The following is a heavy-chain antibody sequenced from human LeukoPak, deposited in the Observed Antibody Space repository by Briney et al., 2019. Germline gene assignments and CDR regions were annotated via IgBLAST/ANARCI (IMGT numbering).Heavy chain of an antibody. CDR3: AGDPVGSADY. CDR2: ISSSSSYI. Sequence: PGGSLRLSCAASGFTFSSYSMNWVRQAPGKGLEWVSSISSSSSYIHYADSVKGRFTISRDNAKNSLYLQMNSLRAEDTAVYYCAGDPVGSADYWGQGTLVTVSS. D-gene: IGHD1-26*01. CDR1: GFTFSSYS. J-gene: IGHJ4*02. V-gene: IGHV3-21*01.